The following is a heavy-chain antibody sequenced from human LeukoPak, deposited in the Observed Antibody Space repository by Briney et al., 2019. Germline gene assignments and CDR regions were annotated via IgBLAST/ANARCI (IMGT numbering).Heavy chain of an antibody. Sequence: NTGGSLRLSCAASGFTFSRHNMNWVRQAPGKGLEWVSSISTSSSYIYYADSVKGRFTISRDNAKNSLYLQMNSLRPEDTAVYYCARDVVVVVATDSNFDYWGQGTLVTVSS. CDR3: ARDVVVVVATDSNFDY. CDR2: ISTSSSYI. V-gene: IGHV3-21*01. J-gene: IGHJ4*02. CDR1: GFTFSRHN. D-gene: IGHD2-15*01.